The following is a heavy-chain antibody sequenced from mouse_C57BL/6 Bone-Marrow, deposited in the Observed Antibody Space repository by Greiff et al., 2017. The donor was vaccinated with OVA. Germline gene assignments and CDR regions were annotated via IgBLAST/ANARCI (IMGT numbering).Heavy chain of an antibody. CDR2: IRNKANGYTT. Sequence: EVKVVESGGGLVQPGGSLSLSCAASGFTFTDYYMSWVRQPPGKALEWLGFIRNKANGYTTEYSASVKGRFTISRDNSQSILYLQMNALRAEDSATYYCARSFYDYDGYWYFDVWGTGTTVTVSS. V-gene: IGHV7-3*01. CDR1: GFTFTDYY. D-gene: IGHD2-4*01. J-gene: IGHJ1*03. CDR3: ARSFYDYDGYWYFDV.